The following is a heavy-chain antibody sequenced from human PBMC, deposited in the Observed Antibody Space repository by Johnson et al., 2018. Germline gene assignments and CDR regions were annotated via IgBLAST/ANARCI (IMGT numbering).Heavy chain of an antibody. Sequence: QVQLVESGGGVVQPGTSLRLSCTASGFTFSGHGMHWVRQAPGKGLDWVAVIWPDGSGKYYADSVKGRFTLSRENSKNTLYLQMNSLRFEDTAIYYCAKGGGGDSYGFNYHYDTGVGGKGTTVTVSS. CDR1: GFTFSGHG. V-gene: IGHV3-33*06. J-gene: IGHJ6*03. CDR3: AKGGGGDSYGFNYHYDTGV. CDR2: IWPDGSGK. D-gene: IGHD5-18*01.